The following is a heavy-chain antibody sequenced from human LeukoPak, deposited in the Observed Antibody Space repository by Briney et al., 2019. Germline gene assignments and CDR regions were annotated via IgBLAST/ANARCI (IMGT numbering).Heavy chain of an antibody. D-gene: IGHD3-9*01. J-gene: IGHJ4*02. Sequence: QPGGPLRLSCVASGFTFSSYPMIWVRQAPGKGLESVSYISDSGTVIHYADSVKGRFTLSRDNAKNSLNVQMNSLSAEDTAVYYCARVVGGMTGADYWGQGTLVTVSS. V-gene: IGHV3-48*04. CDR3: ARVVGGMTGADY. CDR2: ISDSGTVI. CDR1: GFTFSSYP.